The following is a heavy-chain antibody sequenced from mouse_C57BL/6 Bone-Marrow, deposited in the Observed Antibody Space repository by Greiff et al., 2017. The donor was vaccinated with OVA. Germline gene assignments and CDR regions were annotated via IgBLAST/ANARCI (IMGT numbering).Heavy chain of an antibody. J-gene: IGHJ2*01. CDR3: ARRTYDYEDY. CDR1: GFTFSSYG. V-gene: IGHV5-6*01. Sequence: VQLKESGGDLVKPGGSLKLSCAASGFTFSSYGMSWVRQTPDKRLEWVATISSGGSYTYYPDSVKGRFTISRDNAKNTLYLQMSSLKSEDTAMYYCARRTYDYEDYWGQGTTLTVSS. CDR2: ISSGGSYT. D-gene: IGHD2-4*01.